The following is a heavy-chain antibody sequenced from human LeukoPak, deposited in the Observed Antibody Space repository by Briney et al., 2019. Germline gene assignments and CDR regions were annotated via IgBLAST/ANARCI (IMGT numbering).Heavy chain of an antibody. D-gene: IGHD4-17*01. CDR2: ISSSSSYI. CDR3: ARGSTVTC. Sequence: GGSLRLSCGASGFTFSSCSMNWVRQAPGKGPEWVSSISSSSSYIYYADSVKGRFTISRDNAKTSLYLQMNSLRAEDTAVYYCARGSTVTCWGQGTLVTVSS. J-gene: IGHJ4*02. V-gene: IGHV3-21*01. CDR1: GFTFSSCS.